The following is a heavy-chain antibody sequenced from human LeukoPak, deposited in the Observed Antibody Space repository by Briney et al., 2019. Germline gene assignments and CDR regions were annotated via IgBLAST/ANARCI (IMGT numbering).Heavy chain of an antibody. D-gene: IGHD6-13*01. CDR3: ARGLSVNGCSAAAAGGGYFDY. CDR2: INHSGST. Sequence: PSETLSLTCAVYGGSFSGYYWSWIRQPPGKGLEGIGEINHSGSTNYNPSLKSRVTISVDTSKNQFSLKLTSVTAADTAVYYCARGLSVNGCSAAAAGGGYFDYWGQGTLVTVSS. J-gene: IGHJ4*02. CDR1: GGSFSGYY. V-gene: IGHV4-34*01.